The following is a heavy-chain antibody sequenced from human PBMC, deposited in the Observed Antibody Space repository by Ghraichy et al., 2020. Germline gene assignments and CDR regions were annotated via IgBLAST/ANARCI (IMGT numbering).Heavy chain of an antibody. Sequence: SVKVSCKASGGTFSSYAISWVRQAPGQGLEWMGGIIPIFGTANYAQKFQGRVTITADESTSTAYMELSSLRSEDTAVYYCARGVVDRRVVVSPFDYWGQGTLVTVSS. CDR1: GGTFSSYA. J-gene: IGHJ4*02. V-gene: IGHV1-69*13. CDR3: ARGVVDRRVVVSPFDY. CDR2: IIPIFGTA. D-gene: IGHD3-22*01.